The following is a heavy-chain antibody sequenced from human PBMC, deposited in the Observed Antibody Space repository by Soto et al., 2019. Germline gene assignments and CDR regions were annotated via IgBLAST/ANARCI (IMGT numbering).Heavy chain of an antibody. J-gene: IGHJ6*02. D-gene: IGHD1-26*01. CDR2: IYYSGST. V-gene: IGHV4-31*03. Sequence: QVQLQESGPGLVKPSQTLSLTCTVSGVSISSGGYYWSWNRQHPGKGLEWIAYIYYSGSTYYNPSLKSRVTISVDTSKNQFSLKLSSVTAADTAVYYCARGGYYFSYGMDVWGQGTTVTVSS. CDR3: ARGGYYFSYGMDV. CDR1: GVSISSGGYY.